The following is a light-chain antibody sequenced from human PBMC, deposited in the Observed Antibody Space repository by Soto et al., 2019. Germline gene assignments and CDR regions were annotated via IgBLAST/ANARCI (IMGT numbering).Light chain of an antibody. CDR2: KVS. V-gene: IGLV2-14*01. CDR1: SSDVGGYDY. CDR3: SSYTISNTLPFV. Sequence: QSVLTQPASVSGSPGQSIAISCTGTSSDVGGYDYVSWYQQHPGKAPKLLISKVSNRPSGVSDRFSGSKSGNTASLTISGLQAEDEADYYCSSYTISNTLPFVFGTGTKVTVL. J-gene: IGLJ1*01.